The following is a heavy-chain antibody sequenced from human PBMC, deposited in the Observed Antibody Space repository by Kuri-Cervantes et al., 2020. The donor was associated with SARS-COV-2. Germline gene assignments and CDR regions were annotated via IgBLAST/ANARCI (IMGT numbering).Heavy chain of an antibody. D-gene: IGHD3-3*01. V-gene: IGHV4-34*01. J-gene: IGHJ4*02. CDR2: IYHSGST. CDR1: GESFSGYY. CDR3: ARHGTGYDFWSGYYGEDY. Sequence: SETLSLTCAFYGESFSGYYWNWIRQPPGKGLEWIGSIYHSGSTYYNPSLKSRVTISVDTSKNQFSLKLSSVTAADTAVYYCARHGTGYDFWSGYYGEDYWGQGTLVTVSS.